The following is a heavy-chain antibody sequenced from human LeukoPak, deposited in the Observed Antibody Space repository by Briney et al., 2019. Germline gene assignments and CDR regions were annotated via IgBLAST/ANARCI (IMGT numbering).Heavy chain of an antibody. CDR2: ISDTGNT. CDR3: ARHRGLYGSETYYYYMDV. D-gene: IGHD3-10*01. CDR1: GFTFSSYA. Sequence: GGSLRLSCAASGFTFSSYAMSWVRQAPGKGLEWVSAISDTGNTYHADSVKGRFTISRDSSKNTLFLQMNRLRPEDAAVYYCARHRGLYGSETYYYYMDVWGKGTTVTISS. V-gene: IGHV3-23*01. J-gene: IGHJ6*03.